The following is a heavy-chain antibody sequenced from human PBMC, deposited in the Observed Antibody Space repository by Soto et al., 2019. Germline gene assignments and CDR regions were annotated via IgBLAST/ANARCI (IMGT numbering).Heavy chain of an antibody. D-gene: IGHD3-10*01. CDR3: ARRGVAFYYYGMDV. V-gene: IGHV1-18*04. Sequence: ASVKVSCKASGYTFTSYGISWVRQAPGQGLEWMGWISAYNGNTNYAQKLQGRATMTTDTSTSTAYMELRSLRSDDTAVYYCARRGVAFYYYGMDVWRQRTTVTVSS. CDR2: ISAYNGNT. J-gene: IGHJ6*02. CDR1: GYTFTSYG.